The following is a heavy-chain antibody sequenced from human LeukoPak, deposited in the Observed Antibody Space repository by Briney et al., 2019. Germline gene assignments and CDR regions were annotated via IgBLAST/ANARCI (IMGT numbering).Heavy chain of an antibody. D-gene: IGHD2-2*01. Sequence: SVKVSCKVSGGTFSSYAISWVRQAPGQGLEWMGGIIPIFGTANYAQKFQGRVTITADESTSTAYMELSSLRSEDTAVYYCAIVVSAGRPIGWFDPWGQGTLVTVSS. J-gene: IGHJ5*02. CDR3: AIVVSAGRPIGWFDP. V-gene: IGHV1-69*01. CDR1: GGTFSSYA. CDR2: IIPIFGTA.